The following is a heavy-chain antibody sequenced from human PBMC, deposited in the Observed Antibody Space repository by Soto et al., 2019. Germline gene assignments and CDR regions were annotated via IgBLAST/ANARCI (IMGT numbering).Heavy chain of an antibody. CDR3: ATEREGTVTLLRGLEPGAFDV. D-gene: IGHD3-10*01. CDR1: GFTFSNYA. V-gene: IGHV3-23*01. J-gene: IGHJ3*01. CDR2: ISTSGTST. Sequence: GGSLRLSCAASGFTFSNYAMSWVRQAPGKGLEWVSAISTSGTSTYYADSVKGRFTISRDNSKNTLYLQMNSLQTDDTAVYFCATEREGTVTLLRGLEPGAFDVWGLGTMVTVSS.